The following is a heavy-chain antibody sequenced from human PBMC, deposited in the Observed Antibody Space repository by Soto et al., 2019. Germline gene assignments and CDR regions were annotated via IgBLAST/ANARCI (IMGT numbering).Heavy chain of an antibody. CDR1: GGTFSSYA. CDR3: AVSSSSSTEYYYYYGMDV. Sequence: QVQLVQSGAEVKKPGSSVKVSCKASGGTFSSYAISWVRQAPGQGLEWMGGIIPIFGTTNYAQKFQGRVTITADETTSTAYMELSSLRSEDTAVYYCAVSSSSSTEYYYYYGMDVWGQGTTVTVSS. J-gene: IGHJ6*02. V-gene: IGHV1-69*01. CDR2: IIPIFGTT. D-gene: IGHD6-6*01.